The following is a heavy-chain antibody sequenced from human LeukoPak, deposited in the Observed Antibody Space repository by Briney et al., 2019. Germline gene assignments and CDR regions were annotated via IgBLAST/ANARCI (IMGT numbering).Heavy chain of an antibody. J-gene: IGHJ4*02. D-gene: IGHD2-2*01. CDR3: ARDGPPAGAGDFDY. CDR1: GFSTSTYS. V-gene: IGHV3-48*01. Sequence: GGSLRLSCAASGFSTSTYSMGWVRQAPGKGLEWVSYIGSTSIYADSVKGRFTISRDNAKNSPYLQMNSLRAEDTAVYYCARDGPPAGAGDFDYWGQGTPVTVSS. CDR2: IGSTSI.